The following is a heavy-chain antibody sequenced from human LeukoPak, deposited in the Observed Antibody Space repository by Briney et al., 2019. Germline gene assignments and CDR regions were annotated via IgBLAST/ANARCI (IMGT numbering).Heavy chain of an antibody. CDR2: IQYDESTK. Sequence: PGGSLRLSCAASGITFITSVMHWVRQAPGKGLEWLTFIQYDESTKYYADSVKGRFTISRDNSKNTLYLQMNSLRAEDTAVYFCAREGGTVVAGTLDYWGQGTPVTVSS. D-gene: IGHD6-19*01. J-gene: IGHJ4*02. CDR1: GITFITSV. V-gene: IGHV3-30*02. CDR3: AREGGTVVAGTLDY.